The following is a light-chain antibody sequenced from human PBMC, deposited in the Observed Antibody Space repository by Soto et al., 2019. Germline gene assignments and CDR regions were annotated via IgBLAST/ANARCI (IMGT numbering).Light chain of an antibody. CDR1: QSVSSN. CDR3: QQYNNWPPWT. Sequence: EIVMTQSPATLSMSPGERANLSCRASQSVSSNLAWYQQKPGQAPRLVIYGASTRATGIPARFSGSGSGTEFTLTISSLQSEDFAVYYCQQYNNWPPWTFGQGTKVEIK. CDR2: GAS. V-gene: IGKV3-15*01. J-gene: IGKJ1*01.